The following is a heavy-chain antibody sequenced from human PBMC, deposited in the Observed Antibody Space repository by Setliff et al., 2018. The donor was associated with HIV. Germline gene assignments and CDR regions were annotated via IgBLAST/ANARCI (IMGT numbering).Heavy chain of an antibody. D-gene: IGHD2-21*01. CDR3: ARGRXXXXVVYGMDV. Sequence: GGSLRLSCAASGLTDTYNYMSWVRQAPGEGLEWVSVIDCGGSTYYADSVKGRFTISRDNSKNMLYLQMDSLRAEDTAVYYCARGRXXXXVVYGMDVWGQGTTVTVSS. V-gene: IGHV3-53*01. CDR2: IDCGGST. CDR1: GLTDTYNY. J-gene: IGHJ6*02.